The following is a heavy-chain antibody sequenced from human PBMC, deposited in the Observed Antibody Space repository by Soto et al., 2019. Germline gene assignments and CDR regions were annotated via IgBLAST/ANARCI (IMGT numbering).Heavy chain of an antibody. V-gene: IGHV3-23*01. CDR3: AKEITFYNFWSGFDY. Sequence: GGSLRLSCAASGFTFSTFAMSWVRQAPGKGLEWVSSIDHSGVSPEYADSVKGRFTISRDNSKNTLHLQLNSLRAEDTAVYYCAKEITFYNFWSGFDYWGQGTLVTVSS. CDR2: IDHSGVSP. CDR1: GFTFSTFA. J-gene: IGHJ4*02. D-gene: IGHD3-3*01.